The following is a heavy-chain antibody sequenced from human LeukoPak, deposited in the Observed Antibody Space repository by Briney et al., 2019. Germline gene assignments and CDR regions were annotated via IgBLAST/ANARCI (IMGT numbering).Heavy chain of an antibody. CDR3: ARHSSPHAGSSSWYDF. J-gene: IGHJ5*01. Sequence: PSETLSLTCTVSGGSISSSTYHWGWIRQPPGTGLEWIGSIYYIGNTYYNPSPKSRVTISVDTSKNQFSVKLSSVTAADTAVYYCARHSSPHAGSSSWYDFWGQGTLVTVSS. CDR2: IYYIGNT. V-gene: IGHV4-39*01. CDR1: GGSISSSTYH. D-gene: IGHD2-15*01.